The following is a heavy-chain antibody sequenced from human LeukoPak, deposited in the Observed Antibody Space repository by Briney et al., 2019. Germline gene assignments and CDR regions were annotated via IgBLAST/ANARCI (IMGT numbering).Heavy chain of an antibody. Sequence: SETLSLTCTVSGVSISSSNSYWGWFRQPPGKGLEWIGSIYYTGNTYYNASLKSRVTISIDTSKNQISLRLTSVTATDTAMYYCARQTGSGLFTLPGGQGTLVTVSS. CDR3: ARQTGSGLFTLP. CDR1: GVSISSSNSY. J-gene: IGHJ4*02. CDR2: IYYTGNT. D-gene: IGHD3/OR15-3a*01. V-gene: IGHV4-39*01.